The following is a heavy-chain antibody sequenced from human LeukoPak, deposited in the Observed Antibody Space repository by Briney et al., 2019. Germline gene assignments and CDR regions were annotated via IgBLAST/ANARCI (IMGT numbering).Heavy chain of an antibody. D-gene: IGHD5-18*01. J-gene: IGHJ4*02. V-gene: IGHV3-30*04. CDR1: GFTFSSYA. CDR3: ARDRYSLDY. CDR2: ISYDGSNK. Sequence: PGRSLRLSCAASGFTFSSYAMHWVRQAPGKGLEWVAVISYDGSNKYYADSVKGRFTISRDNSKNTLYPQMNSLRAEDTAVYYCARDRYSLDYWGQGTLVTVSS.